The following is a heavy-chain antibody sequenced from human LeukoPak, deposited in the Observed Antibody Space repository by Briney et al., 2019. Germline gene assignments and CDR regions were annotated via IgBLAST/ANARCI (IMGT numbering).Heavy chain of an antibody. CDR1: GFTFWDYY. Sequence: PGGSLRLSCAASGFTFWDYYMTWIRQAPGKGMEWISHISGSGDIIHYEDSVKGRFTISRDNAKNSLYLQMNSLRAEDTAVYYCARDLVVVGPSSDYWGQGTLVTVSS. J-gene: IGHJ4*02. CDR3: ARDLVVVGPSSDY. CDR2: ISGSGDII. D-gene: IGHD2-2*01. V-gene: IGHV3-11*04.